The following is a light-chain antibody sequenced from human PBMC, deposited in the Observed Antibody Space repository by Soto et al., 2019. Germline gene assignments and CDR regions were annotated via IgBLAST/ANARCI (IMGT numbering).Light chain of an antibody. J-gene: IGLJ3*02. CDR3: SSYTTGSTRV. V-gene: IGLV2-14*03. Sequence: QSALTQPASVSGSPGQSITISCTGSSSDVGGYNYVSWYQQYPGKAPTLIIYEVRNRPSGVTHRFSGSRSANTASLTISGLRAEDEAEYYCSSYTTGSTRVFGGGTKLTVL. CDR2: EVR. CDR1: SSDVGGYNY.